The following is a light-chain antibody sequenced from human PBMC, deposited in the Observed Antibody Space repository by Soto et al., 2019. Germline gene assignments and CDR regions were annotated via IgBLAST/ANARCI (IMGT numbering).Light chain of an antibody. J-gene: IGKJ1*01. V-gene: IGKV3-20*01. Sequence: EIVLTQSPGTLSLSPGERATLSCRASQSVSSSYLAWYQQKPGQAPRLLIYGASIRPTGIPDRFSGSGSGTDFTLTISRLEPEDFAVYYCQQYGSSPWTFGQGTKVEIK. CDR1: QSVSSSY. CDR3: QQYGSSPWT. CDR2: GAS.